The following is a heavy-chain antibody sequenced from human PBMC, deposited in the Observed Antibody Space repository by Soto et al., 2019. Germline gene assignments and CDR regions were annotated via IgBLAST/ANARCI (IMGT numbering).Heavy chain of an antibody. CDR1: GVQFGDYC. CDR3: AKVARSGVVIAYFES. V-gene: IGHV3-23*01. D-gene: IGHD2-21*01. CDR2: ISSSSRRT. J-gene: IGHJ4*02. Sequence: LRPSWEDAGVQFGDYCMGWVRPTPVKGLYWVSGISSSSRRTYYADSVRGRFTISRDNSKNTLYLQMDTLRADDTAVYYCAKVARSGVVIAYFESLVQGSLVTVSS.